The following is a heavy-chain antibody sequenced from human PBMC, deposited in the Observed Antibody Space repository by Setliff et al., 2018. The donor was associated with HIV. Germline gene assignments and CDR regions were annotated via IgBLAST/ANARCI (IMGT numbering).Heavy chain of an antibody. CDR1: GFTFSSYA. CDR2: IRYDGSNK. D-gene: IGHD2-15*01. J-gene: IGHJ4*02. V-gene: IGHV3-30*02. CDR3: AKDLNMFSCSGGTCYMDY. Sequence: SGFTFSSYAMHWVRQAPGKGLEWVAFIRYDGSNKYYADSVKGRFTISRDNSKNTLYLQMNSLRAEDTAVYYCAKDLNMFSCSGGTCYMDYWGQGTLVTVSS.